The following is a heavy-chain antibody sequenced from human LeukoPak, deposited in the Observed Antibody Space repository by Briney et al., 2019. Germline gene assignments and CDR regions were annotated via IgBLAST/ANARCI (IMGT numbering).Heavy chain of an antibody. V-gene: IGHV1-69*04. D-gene: IGHD3-22*01. Sequence: SVKVSCKASGGTFSSYAISWVRQAPGQGLEWMGRIIPILGIANYAQKFQGRVTITADKSTSTAYMELSSLRSEDTAVYYCAENSDSSVVPPNFWGQGTLVTVSS. CDR1: GGTFSSYA. CDR3: AENSDSSVVPPNF. J-gene: IGHJ4*02. CDR2: IIPILGIA.